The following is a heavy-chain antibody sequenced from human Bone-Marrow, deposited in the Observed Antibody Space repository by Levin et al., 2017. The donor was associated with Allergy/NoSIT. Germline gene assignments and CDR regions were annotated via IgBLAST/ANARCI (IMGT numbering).Heavy chain of an antibody. Sequence: SGPTLVKPTQTLTLTCTFSGFSFSTSGVGVGWIRQPPGKALEWLAIIYWDDDKRYRPSLRSRLTITKDTSKNQVVLTMTNMDPVDTATYYCGRFRDASGTGVNDAFDMWGQGTMVTVSS. D-gene: IGHD2-8*01. J-gene: IGHJ3*02. CDR2: IYWDDDK. CDR1: GFSFSTSGVG. V-gene: IGHV2-5*02. CDR3: GRFRDASGTGVNDAFDM.